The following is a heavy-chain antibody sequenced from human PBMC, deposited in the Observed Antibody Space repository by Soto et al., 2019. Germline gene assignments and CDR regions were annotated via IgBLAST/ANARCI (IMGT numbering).Heavy chain of an antibody. V-gene: IGHV1-69*01. J-gene: IGHJ6*02. Sequence: QVQLVQSGAEVKKPGSSVKVSCKASGGTFSSYAISWVRQAPGQGLEWMGGIIPMFGTPNYAQKFHGRVTITADESTRTAYMERSSLRSEDTAVYYGARDQGPGFYHYGMDVWGPGTTVTVSS. CDR3: ARDQGPGFYHYGMDV. CDR2: IIPMFGTP. CDR1: GGTFSSYA.